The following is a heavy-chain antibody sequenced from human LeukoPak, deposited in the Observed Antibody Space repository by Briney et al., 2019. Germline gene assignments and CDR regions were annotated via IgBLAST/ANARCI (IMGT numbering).Heavy chain of an antibody. J-gene: IGHJ6*03. CDR1: GFTFSSYG. V-gene: IGHV3-30*02. CDR2: IRYDGSNK. D-gene: IGHD5-12*01. CDR3: AKVGYSGWNCYYYMDV. Sequence: GGSLRLSCAASGFTFSSYGMHWVRQAPGKGLEWVAFIRYDGSNKYYADSVKGRFTISRDNSKNTLYLQMNSLRAEDTAVYYCAKVGYSGWNCYYYMDVWGKGTTVTVSS.